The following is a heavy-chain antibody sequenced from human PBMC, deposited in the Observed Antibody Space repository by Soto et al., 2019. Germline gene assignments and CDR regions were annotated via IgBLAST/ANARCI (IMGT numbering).Heavy chain of an antibody. D-gene: IGHD5-18*01. CDR2: ISYDGSNK. V-gene: IGHV3-30*18. CDR1: GFTFSSYG. Sequence: QVQLVESGGGVVQPGRSLRLSCAASGFTFSSYGMHWVRQAPGKGLEWVAVISYDGSNKYYADSVKGRFTISRDNSKNTLYLQMNSLRAEDTAVYYCAKEYYSYAPPDYWCQGTLVTVSS. J-gene: IGHJ4*02. CDR3: AKEYYSYAPPDY.